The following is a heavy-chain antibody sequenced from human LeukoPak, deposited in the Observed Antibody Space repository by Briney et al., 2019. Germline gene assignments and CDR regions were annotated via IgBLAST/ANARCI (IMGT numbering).Heavy chain of an antibody. CDR2: ISGSGGST. Sequence: PGGSLRLSCAASGFTFSSYGMSWVRQAPGKGLEWVSAISGSGGSTYYADSVKGRFTISRDNSKNTLYLQMNSLRAEDTAVYYCAKEGDGYNYEDWFDPWGQGTLVTVSS. J-gene: IGHJ5*02. CDR3: AKEGDGYNYEDWFDP. CDR1: GFTFSSYG. D-gene: IGHD5-24*01. V-gene: IGHV3-23*01.